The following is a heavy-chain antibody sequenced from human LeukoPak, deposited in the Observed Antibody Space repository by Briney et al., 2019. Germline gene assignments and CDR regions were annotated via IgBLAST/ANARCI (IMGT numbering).Heavy chain of an antibody. CDR2: IYSGGST. V-gene: IGHV3-66*01. CDR1: GFTVSSNY. J-gene: IGHJ4*02. D-gene: IGHD4-17*01. CDR3: AVYMTTVTRGFDY. Sequence: GGSLRLSCAASGFTVSSNYMSWVRQAPGKGLEWVSVIYSGGSTYYADSVKGRFTISRDNSKNTLYLQMNSLRAEDTAVYYYAVYMTTVTRGFDYWGQGTLVTVSS.